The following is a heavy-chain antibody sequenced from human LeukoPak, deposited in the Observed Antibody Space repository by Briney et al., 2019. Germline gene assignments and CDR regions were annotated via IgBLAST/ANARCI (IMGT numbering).Heavy chain of an antibody. CDR1: GFTFSTFA. CDR2: TDYDRSHI. V-gene: IGHV3-21*01. D-gene: IGHD3-9*01. CDR3: TRDPLRYLRVGHHDY. J-gene: IGHJ4*02. Sequence: GGSLRLSCAASGFTFSTFAMNWVRQGPGKGREGVSSTDYDRSHIYYAASVRGRFTISRDNARDSVYLQMDSLRIEDTAVYYCTRDPLRYLRVGHHDYWGQGTLVAVSS.